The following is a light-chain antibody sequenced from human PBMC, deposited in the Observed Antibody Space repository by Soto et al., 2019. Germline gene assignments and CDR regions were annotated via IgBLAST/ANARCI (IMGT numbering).Light chain of an antibody. CDR3: QQYGSPLT. CDR1: QSVSRSY. J-gene: IGKJ4*01. CDR2: DAS. V-gene: IGKV3D-20*01. Sequence: EIVLTQSPATLSLSPGERATLSCGASQSVSRSYLAWYQQKPGLAPRLLIYDASSRATGIPDRFSGSGSGTDFTLTISRLEPEDFAVYYCQQYGSPLTFGGGTKVEIK.